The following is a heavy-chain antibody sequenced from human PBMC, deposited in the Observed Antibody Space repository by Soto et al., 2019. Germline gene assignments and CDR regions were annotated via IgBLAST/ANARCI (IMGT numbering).Heavy chain of an antibody. J-gene: IGHJ4*02. CDR1: GFPFSNYA. D-gene: IGHD3-10*01. CDR2: ISAGPNGP. V-gene: IGHV3-23*01. CDR3: TKDLNYYGSGSHY. Sequence: PGGSLRLSCAASGFPFSNYAMTWVRQAPGKGLEWVSSISAGPNGPYYADSVKGRFTISRDNSKTTVFLQMNALRAEDTAIYYCTKDLNYYGSGSHYWGQGTPVTVS.